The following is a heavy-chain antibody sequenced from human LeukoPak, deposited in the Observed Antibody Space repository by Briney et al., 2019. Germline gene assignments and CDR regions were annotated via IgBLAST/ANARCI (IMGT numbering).Heavy chain of an antibody. J-gene: IGHJ6*02. CDR3: ARGGGLDV. Sequence: PGGSLRLSCAASGFTFSSYWMNWARQASGKGLEWVASINHNGNVNYYVDSVKGRFTIFRDNAKNSLYLQMSNLRAEDTAVYFCARGGGLDVWGQGATVTVSS. D-gene: IGHD3-16*01. CDR2: INHNGNVN. CDR1: GFTFSSYW. V-gene: IGHV3-7*03.